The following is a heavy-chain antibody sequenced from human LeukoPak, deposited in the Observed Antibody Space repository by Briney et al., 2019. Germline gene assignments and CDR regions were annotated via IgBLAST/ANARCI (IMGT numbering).Heavy chain of an antibody. Sequence: GRSLRLSCAASGFTFGSYGIHWVRQAPGKGLEWVTVIWYDGSNKYYADSVKGRFTISRDNSMNTLYLQMNSLRVEDTAVYYCAREAAVAGKGGFDYWGQGTLVTVSS. D-gene: IGHD6-19*01. CDR2: IWYDGSNK. CDR3: AREAAVAGKGGFDY. CDR1: GFTFGSYG. J-gene: IGHJ4*02. V-gene: IGHV3-33*01.